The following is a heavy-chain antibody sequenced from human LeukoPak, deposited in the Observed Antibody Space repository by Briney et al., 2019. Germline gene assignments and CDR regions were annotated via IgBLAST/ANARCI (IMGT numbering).Heavy chain of an antibody. V-gene: IGHV3-30*02. CDR2: IRYDGSNK. Sequence: PGGSLRLSCAASGFTFSSYGMHWVRQAPGKGLEWVAFIRYDGSNKYYADSVKGRFTISRDNSKNTLYLQMNSLRAEDTAVYYCAKIPFASTSFPYYYYMDVWGKGTTVTVSS. D-gene: IGHD2-2*01. CDR1: GFTFSSYG. J-gene: IGHJ6*03. CDR3: AKIPFASTSFPYYYYMDV.